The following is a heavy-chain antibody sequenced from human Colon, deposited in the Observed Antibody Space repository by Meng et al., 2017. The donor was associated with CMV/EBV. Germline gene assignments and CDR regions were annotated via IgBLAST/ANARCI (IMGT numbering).Heavy chain of an antibody. J-gene: IGHJ4*02. V-gene: IGHV3-74*01. CDR1: GFTFSGHW. D-gene: IGHD1-1*01. Sequence: GESLKISCAASGFTFSGHWMHWVHQRPGKGLMWVSEIAPDGGWTRDADSVKGRFSISRDNAKSTLFLQMNSLRVEDTAVYYCVRGSRNWKGVDYWGQGALVTVSS. CDR2: IAPDGGWT. CDR3: VRGSRNWKGVDY.